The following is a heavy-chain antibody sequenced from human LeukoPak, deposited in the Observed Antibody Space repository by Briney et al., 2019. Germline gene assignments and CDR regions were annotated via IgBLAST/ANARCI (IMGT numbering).Heavy chain of an antibody. V-gene: IGHV3-21*06. CDR3: ARDPGGNTYGRYFDY. Sequence: PGGSLRLSCAASGFTFSSYEMNWVRQAPGKGLEWVSSISGASSYISYADSVKGRFTISRDNAKNSLYLQMNSLRAEDTAVYYCARDPGGNTYGRYFDYWGQGTLVTVSS. CDR2: ISGASSYI. J-gene: IGHJ4*02. CDR1: GFTFSSYE. D-gene: IGHD5-18*01.